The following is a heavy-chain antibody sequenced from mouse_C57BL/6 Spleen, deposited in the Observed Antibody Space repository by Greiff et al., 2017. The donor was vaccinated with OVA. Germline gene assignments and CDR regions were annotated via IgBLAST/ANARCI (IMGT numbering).Heavy chain of an antibody. CDR3: ATTAQATRYAMDY. CDR2: IDPADSET. CDR1: GYTFTSYW. V-gene: IGHV1-52*01. Sequence: QVQLQQSGAELVRPGSSVKLSCKASGYTFTSYWMHWVKQRPIQGLEWIGNIDPADSETHYNQKFKDKATLTVDKSSSTAYMQLSSLTSEDSAVYYCATTAQATRYAMDYWGQGTSVTVSS. J-gene: IGHJ4*01. D-gene: IGHD3-2*02.